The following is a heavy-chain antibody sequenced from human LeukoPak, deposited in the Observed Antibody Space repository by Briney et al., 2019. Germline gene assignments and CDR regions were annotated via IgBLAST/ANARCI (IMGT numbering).Heavy chain of an antibody. J-gene: IGHJ4*02. V-gene: IGHV3-23*01. D-gene: IGHD5-24*01. CDR1: AFTFSRYV. Sequence: GGSLRLSCAASAFTFSRYVMIWVRQAPGKGLEWVSGISVSGGSTYYADSVKGRFTISRDNSKNTLYLQMNSLRAEDTAIYYCARDPSTLTIRDNYWGRGTLVTVSS. CDR2: ISVSGGST. CDR3: ARDPSTLTIRDNY.